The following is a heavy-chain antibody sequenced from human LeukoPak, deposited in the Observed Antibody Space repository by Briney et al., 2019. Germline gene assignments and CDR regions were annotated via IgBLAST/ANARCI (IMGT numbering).Heavy chain of an antibody. CDR3: ARGMVRGVIVDY. Sequence: SETLSLTCIVSGGSVTSFYWSWIRQPPGKGLEWIGYISYTGSTNYNPSLKSRVTISVDTSKNQFSLKLSSVTAADTAVYYCARGMVRGVIVDYWGQGTLVTVSS. V-gene: IGHV4-59*08. J-gene: IGHJ4*02. D-gene: IGHD3-10*01. CDR1: GGSVTSFY. CDR2: ISYTGST.